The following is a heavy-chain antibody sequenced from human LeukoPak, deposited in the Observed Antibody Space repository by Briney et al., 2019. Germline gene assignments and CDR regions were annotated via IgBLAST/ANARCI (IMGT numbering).Heavy chain of an antibody. CDR3: ARGTGTTFDY. CDR2: ISDSGSIT. CDR1: GFAFSSQA. D-gene: IGHD1-1*01. V-gene: IGHV3-21*01. J-gene: IGHJ4*02. Sequence: PGGSLRLSCAASGFAFSSQAMGWVRQAPGKGLEWVSVISDSGSITYYADSVKGRFTISRDNAKKSLYLQMSSLRAEDTAMYYCARGTGTTFDYWGQGTLVTVSS.